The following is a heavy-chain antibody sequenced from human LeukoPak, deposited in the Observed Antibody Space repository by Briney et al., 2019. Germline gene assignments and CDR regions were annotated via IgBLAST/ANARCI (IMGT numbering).Heavy chain of an antibody. J-gene: IGHJ5*02. V-gene: IGHV4-38-2*01. CDR1: GYSISSGYY. Sequence: SETLSLTCAVSGYSISSGYYWGWIRQPPGMGLEWIGSIYHSGSTYYNPSLKSRVTISVDTSKNQFSLKLSSVTAADTAVYYCARQKGYCSGGSCYDNWFDPWGQGTLVTVSS. CDR2: IYHSGST. CDR3: ARQKGYCSGGSCYDNWFDP. D-gene: IGHD2-15*01.